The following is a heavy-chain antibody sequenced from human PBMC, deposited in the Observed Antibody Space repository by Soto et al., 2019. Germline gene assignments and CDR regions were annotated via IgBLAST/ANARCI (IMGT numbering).Heavy chain of an antibody. D-gene: IGHD2-21*02. V-gene: IGHV3-30*18. Sequence: QVQLVESGGGGVQPGRSLRLSCAPSGFSFSDFGMHWVRQAPGKGLEWVAAISHDGSNQYYGESVKGRFSISRDHSNNRLYLQMNKLKVEDSAIYYCAKETRSRAVTATRVNAMDVWGQGTTVTVSS. J-gene: IGHJ6*02. CDR2: ISHDGSNQ. CDR1: GFSFSDFG. CDR3: AKETRSRAVTATRVNAMDV.